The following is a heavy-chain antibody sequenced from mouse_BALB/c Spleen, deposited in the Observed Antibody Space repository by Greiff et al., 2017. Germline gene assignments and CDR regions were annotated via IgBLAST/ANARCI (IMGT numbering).Heavy chain of an antibody. CDR1: GFTFSSFG. Sequence: EVKLVESGGGLVQPGGSRKLSCAASGFTFSSFGMHWVRQAPEKGLEWVAYISSGSSTIYYADTVKGRFTISRDNPKNTLFLQMTSLRSEDTAMYYCARSYGYDDWYFDVWGAGTTVTVSS. D-gene: IGHD2-2*01. J-gene: IGHJ1*01. V-gene: IGHV5-17*02. CDR2: ISSGSSTI. CDR3: ARSYGYDDWYFDV.